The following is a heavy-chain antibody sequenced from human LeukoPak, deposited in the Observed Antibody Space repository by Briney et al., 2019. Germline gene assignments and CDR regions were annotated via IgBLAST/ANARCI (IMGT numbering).Heavy chain of an antibody. D-gene: IGHD2-8*01. Sequence: GASVKVSCKASGYTFTSYDINWVRQATGQKLEWMGWMNPNSGNTGYAQNFQGRVTMTRNTSISTAHMELSSLRSEDTAVYYCGRGRGNGRPENYFDSWGQGTLVTVSS. J-gene: IGHJ4*02. V-gene: IGHV1-8*01. CDR1: GYTFTSYD. CDR3: GRGRGNGRPENYFDS. CDR2: MNPNSGNT.